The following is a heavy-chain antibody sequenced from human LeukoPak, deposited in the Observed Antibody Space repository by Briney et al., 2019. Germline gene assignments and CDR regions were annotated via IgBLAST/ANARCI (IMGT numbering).Heavy chain of an antibody. J-gene: IGHJ4*02. CDR1: GFTFDDYA. V-gene: IGHV3-9*03. Sequence: PGGSLRLSCAASGFTFDDYAMHWVRQAPGKGLEWVSGISWNSGSIGYADSVKGRFTISRDNAKNSLYLQMNSLRAEDMALYYCAKEGEWLRAPFDYWGQGTLVTVSS. CDR2: ISWNSGSI. CDR3: AKEGEWLRAPFDY. D-gene: IGHD5-12*01.